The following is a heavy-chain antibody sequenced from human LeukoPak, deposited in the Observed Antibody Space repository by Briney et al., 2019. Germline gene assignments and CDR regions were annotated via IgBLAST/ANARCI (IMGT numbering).Heavy chain of an antibody. D-gene: IGHD3-10*01. CDR1: GGSISSGGYY. Sequence: SQTLSLTCTVSGGSISSGGYYWSWIRQPPGKGLEWIGYIYHRGSTYYNPSLKSRVTISVDRSKNQFSLKLSSVTAADTAVYYCARVQNYGSGSYYFDYWGQGTLVTVSS. CDR3: ARVQNYGSGSYYFDY. J-gene: IGHJ4*02. V-gene: IGHV4-30-2*01. CDR2: IYHRGST.